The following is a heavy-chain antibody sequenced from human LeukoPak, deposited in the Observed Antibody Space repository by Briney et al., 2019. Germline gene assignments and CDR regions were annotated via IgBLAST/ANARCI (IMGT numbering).Heavy chain of an antibody. D-gene: IGHD1-26*01. CDR3: ARLNSGTFSFDY. V-gene: IGHV3-21*01. J-gene: IGHJ4*02. CDR1: GFTFSSYS. CDR2: ISSSSSYI. Sequence: GGSLRLSCAASGFTFSSYSMNWVRQAPGKGLEWVSSISSSSSYIYYADSVKGRFTISRDNAKKSLYLQINSLRIDDTAVYYCARLNSGTFSFDYWGQGALVTVSS.